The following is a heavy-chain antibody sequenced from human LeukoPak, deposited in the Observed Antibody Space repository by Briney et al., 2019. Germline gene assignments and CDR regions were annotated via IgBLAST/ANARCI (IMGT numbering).Heavy chain of an antibody. CDR1: GGSISSYY. V-gene: IGHV4-59*01. CDR2: IYYSGST. D-gene: IGHD3-16*01. CDR3: ARNSKAQGGYYYYMDV. J-gene: IGHJ6*03. Sequence: SETLSLTCTVSGGSISSYYWSWIRQPPGKGLEWIGYIYYSGSTNYNPSLKSRVTISVDTSKNQFSLKLSSVTAADTAVYYCARNSKAQGGYYYYMDVWGKGTTVTVSS.